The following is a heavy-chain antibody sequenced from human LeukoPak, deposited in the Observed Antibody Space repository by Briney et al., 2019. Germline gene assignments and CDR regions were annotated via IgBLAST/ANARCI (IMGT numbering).Heavy chain of an antibody. CDR3: ARDGNPGY. Sequence: KPSETLSLTCTVSGGSISSYYWRWIRQPPGKGLEWIGYIYYSGSTNYNPSLKSRVTMSVDTSKNQCSLKLSSVTAADTAVYYCARDGNPGYWGQEPWSPSPQ. CDR1: GGSISSYY. CDR2: IYYSGST. D-gene: IGHD1-26*01. J-gene: IGHJ4*01. V-gene: IGHV4-59*01.